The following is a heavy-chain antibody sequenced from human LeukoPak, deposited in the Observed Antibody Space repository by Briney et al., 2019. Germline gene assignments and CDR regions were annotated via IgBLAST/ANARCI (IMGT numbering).Heavy chain of an antibody. CDR2: INHSGST. Sequence: SETLSLTCAVYGRSFSGYYWSWIRQPPGKGLEWIGEINHSGSTNYNPSLKSRVTISVDTSKNQFSLKLSSVTAADTAVYYCARGRKYSYGYTVTELGSGYFDYWGQGTLVTVSS. CDR1: GRSFSGYY. CDR3: ARGRKYSYGYTVTELGSGYFDY. V-gene: IGHV4-34*01. J-gene: IGHJ4*02. D-gene: IGHD5-18*01.